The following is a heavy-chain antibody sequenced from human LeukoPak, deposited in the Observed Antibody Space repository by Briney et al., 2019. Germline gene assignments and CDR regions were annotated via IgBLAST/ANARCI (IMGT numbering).Heavy chain of an antibody. D-gene: IGHD2-15*01. Sequence: SETLSLTCTVSGYSISSGYYWGWIRQPPGKGLEWIGSIYHSGSTYYNPSLKSRVTISVDTSKNQFSLKLSSVTAADTAVYYCALGGSLFNWFDPWGQGTLVTVSS. CDR2: IYHSGST. J-gene: IGHJ5*02. V-gene: IGHV4-38-2*02. CDR1: GYSISSGYY. CDR3: ALGGSLFNWFDP.